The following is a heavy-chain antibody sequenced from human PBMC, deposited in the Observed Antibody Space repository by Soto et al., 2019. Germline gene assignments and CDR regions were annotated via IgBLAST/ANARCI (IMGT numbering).Heavy chain of an antibody. CDR2: IIPIFGTA. D-gene: IGHD3-10*01. CDR1: GGTFSSYA. J-gene: IGHJ4*02. Sequence: ASVMVSCKASGGTFSSYAISWVRQAPGQGLEWMGGIIPIFGTANYAQKFQGRFTISRDNSKNTLYVQMNSLRVEDTAVYYCAKEGNRVRGPDYWGQGTLVTVSS. CDR3: AKEGNRVRGPDY. V-gene: IGHV1-69*05.